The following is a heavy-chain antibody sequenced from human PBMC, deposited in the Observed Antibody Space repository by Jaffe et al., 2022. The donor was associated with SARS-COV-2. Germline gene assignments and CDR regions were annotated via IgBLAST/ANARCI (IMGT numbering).Heavy chain of an antibody. CDR1: GGSISGKSYY. D-gene: IGHD1-26*01. V-gene: IGHV4-39*01. Sequence: LHLQESGPGLVKPSETLSLTCTVSGGSISGKSYYWGWIRQPPGEGLDYIGSVSYSGNTYYSPSLKSRVTIFADTSKNQFSLKLSSVTAADSAVYYCVRHYALVGGTSYFYYYMDVWGRGATVTVSS. CDR3: VRHYALVGGTSYFYYYMDV. CDR2: VSYSGNT. J-gene: IGHJ6*03.